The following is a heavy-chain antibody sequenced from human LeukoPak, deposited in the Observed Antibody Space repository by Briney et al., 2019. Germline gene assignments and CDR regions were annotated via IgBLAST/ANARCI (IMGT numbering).Heavy chain of an antibody. CDR1: GGSFSSYY. D-gene: IGHD3-22*01. J-gene: IGHJ4*02. CDR3: ARGGYYDSSGYYRPPYPFDY. Sequence: SETLSLTCTVSGGSFSSYYWSWVRQPAGKGLEGIGRIYTSGRNNYNPSVTRRVTMSVDTSKNQFSLKLSSVTAADTAVYYCARGGYYDSSGYYRPPYPFDYWGQGTLVTVSS. V-gene: IGHV4-4*07. CDR2: IYTSGRN.